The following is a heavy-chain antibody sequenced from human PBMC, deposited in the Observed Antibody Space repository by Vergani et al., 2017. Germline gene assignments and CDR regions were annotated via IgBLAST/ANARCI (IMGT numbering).Heavy chain of an antibody. CDR1: GGSISSGSYY. CDR3: ATVEMATESDY. CDR2: IYTSGST. J-gene: IGHJ4*02. Sequence: QVQLQESGPGRVKPSQTLSLTCTVSGGSISSGSYYWSWIRQPAGKGLEWIGRIYTSGSTNYNPSLKSRVTISVDTSKNQFSLKLSSVTAADTAVYYCATVEMATESDYWGQGTLVTVSS. V-gene: IGHV4-61*02. D-gene: IGHD5-24*01.